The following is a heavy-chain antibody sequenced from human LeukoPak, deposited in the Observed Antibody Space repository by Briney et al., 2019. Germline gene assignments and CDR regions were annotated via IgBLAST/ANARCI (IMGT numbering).Heavy chain of an antibody. CDR2: IYYSGRT. V-gene: IGHV4-59*11. D-gene: IGHD6-6*01. CDR1: GVSISSHY. CDR3: AKGEADPVLFDY. J-gene: IGHJ4*02. Sequence: SETLSLTCTVSGVSISSHYWNWLRQPPGKGLEWIGYIYYSGRTKYNPSLKSRVTISIDMSKNQFSLNLSSVTAADTAMYYCAKGEADPVLFDYWGQGTLVTVSS.